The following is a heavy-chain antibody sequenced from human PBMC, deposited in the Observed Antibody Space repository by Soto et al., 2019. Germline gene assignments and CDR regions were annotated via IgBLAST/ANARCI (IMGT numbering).Heavy chain of an antibody. CDR2: ISGSDGST. CDR3: ARRSSSWYFDY. J-gene: IGHJ4*02. Sequence: EVQLLESGGGLVQPGGSLRLSCAASGFTFSSYAMNWVRQAPGTGLEWVSVISGSDGSTYYADSVKGRFTISRNNSKNTLNLQMNSLRAEDTAVYYCARRSSSWYFDYWGQGTLVTVSS. V-gene: IGHV3-23*01. CDR1: GFTFSSYA. D-gene: IGHD6-13*01.